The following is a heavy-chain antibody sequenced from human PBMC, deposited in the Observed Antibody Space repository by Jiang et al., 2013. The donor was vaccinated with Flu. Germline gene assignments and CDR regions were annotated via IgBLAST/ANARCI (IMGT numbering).Heavy chain of an antibody. CDR2: TYYRFKWYN. Sequence: QTLSLTCAISGDIISSNSAAWNWIRQSPSRGLEWLGRTYYRFKWYNDYAISVKSRIAINPDTSKNQFSLQLNSVTPEDTAIYYCARDYGDPFDYWGQGTLVTVSS. CDR1: GDIISSNSAA. D-gene: IGHD4-17*01. J-gene: IGHJ4*02. V-gene: IGHV6-1*01. CDR3: ARDYGDPFDY.